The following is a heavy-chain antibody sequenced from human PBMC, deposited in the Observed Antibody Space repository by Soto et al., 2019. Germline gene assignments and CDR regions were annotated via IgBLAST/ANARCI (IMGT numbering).Heavy chain of an antibody. CDR2: ISAYNGNT. Sequence: ASVKVSCKASGYTFTSYGISWVRQAPGQGLEWMGWISAYNGNTNYAQKLLGRVTMTTDTSTSTAYMELRSLRSDDTAVYYCARARSVYCSSTSCLQGKYYYYYMDVWGKGTTVTVSS. CDR3: ARARSVYCSSTSCLQGKYYYYYMDV. D-gene: IGHD2-2*01. CDR1: GYTFTSYG. V-gene: IGHV1-18*01. J-gene: IGHJ6*03.